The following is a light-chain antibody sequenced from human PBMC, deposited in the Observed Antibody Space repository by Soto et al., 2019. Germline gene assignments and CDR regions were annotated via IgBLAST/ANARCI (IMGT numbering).Light chain of an antibody. Sequence: IVVTQSPATLSLSPGETATLSCRANQLISNYLAWYQQKPGQSPRLLIFGVSSRATDIPDRFSGSGSGTDFTLTINRLEPEDFAVYYCQQYSISSTFGQGTKVDIK. V-gene: IGKV3-20*01. CDR1: QLISNY. CDR3: QQYSISST. J-gene: IGKJ1*01. CDR2: GVS.